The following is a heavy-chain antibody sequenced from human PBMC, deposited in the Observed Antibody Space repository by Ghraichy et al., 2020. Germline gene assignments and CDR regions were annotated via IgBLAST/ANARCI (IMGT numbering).Heavy chain of an antibody. CDR3: ATVYYGSGSYNGMDV. J-gene: IGHJ6*02. CDR1: GYTLTELS. D-gene: IGHD3-10*01. V-gene: IGHV1-24*01. CDR2: FDPEDGET. Sequence: ASVKVSCKVSGYTLTELSMHWVRQAPGKGLEWMGGFDPEDGETIYAQKFQGRVTMTEDTSTDTAYMELSSLRSEDTAVYYCATVYYGSGSYNGMDVWGQGTTVTVSS.